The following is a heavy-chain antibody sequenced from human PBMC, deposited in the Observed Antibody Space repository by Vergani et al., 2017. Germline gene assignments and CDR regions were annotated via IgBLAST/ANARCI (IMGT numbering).Heavy chain of an antibody. CDR1: GFTFSSYA. D-gene: IGHD2-21*01. V-gene: IGHV3-23*01. Sequence: EVQLLESGGNLIQPGGSLRLSCGASGFTFSSYAMTWVRLAPGKGLQWVSAISVSGGNTFYTDSVKGRFTISRDNSKDKLYLQMNSLRVEDTAIYYCANARDPNCKGGNCYSYYYGFDLWGQGTTVTVSS. CDR2: ISVSGGNT. CDR3: ANARDPNCKGGNCYSYYYGFDL. J-gene: IGHJ6*02.